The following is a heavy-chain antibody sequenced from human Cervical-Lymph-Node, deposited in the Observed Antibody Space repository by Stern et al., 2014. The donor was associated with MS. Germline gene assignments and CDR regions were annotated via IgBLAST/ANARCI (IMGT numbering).Heavy chain of an antibody. D-gene: IGHD1-20*01. CDR1: GDTFSHYA. CDR2: VIPIFGSS. Sequence: QVQLVQSGAEVKKPGSSMKVSCTASGDTFSHYAISWLRQAPGQGLEWMGGVIPIFGSSRYAQKFQGRVTITADRSTSTVYMELSSLRAEDTAMYYCARTNWNLNDWFDPWGQGTLVTVPS. J-gene: IGHJ5*02. V-gene: IGHV1-69*06. CDR3: ARTNWNLNDWFDP.